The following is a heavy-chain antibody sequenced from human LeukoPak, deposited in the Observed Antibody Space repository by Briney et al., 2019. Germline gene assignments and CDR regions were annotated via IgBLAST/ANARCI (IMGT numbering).Heavy chain of an antibody. J-gene: IGHJ5*02. V-gene: IGHV4-30-2*01. CDR1: GGSISSGGYS. Sequence: SETVSLTCAVSGGSISSGGYSWSSIRQPPGKGLEWIGYIYHSGSTYYNPSLKSRVTISVDRSKNQFSLKLSSVTAADTAVYYCARGYCSSTSCYNWFDPWGQGTLVTVSS. CDR2: IYHSGST. CDR3: ARGYCSSTSCYNWFDP. D-gene: IGHD2-2*01.